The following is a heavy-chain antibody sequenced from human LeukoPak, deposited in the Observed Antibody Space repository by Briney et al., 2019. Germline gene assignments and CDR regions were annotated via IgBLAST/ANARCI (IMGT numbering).Heavy chain of an antibody. J-gene: IGHJ4*02. CDR1: GGSFSGYY. V-gene: IGHV4-34*01. Sequence: PSETLSLTCAVYGGSFSGYYWSWIRQPPGKGLEWIGEINHSGSTNYNPSLKGRVTISVDTSKNQFSLKLSSVTAADTAVYYCARGPTMVRGVIITGPSYDYWGQGTLVTVSS. D-gene: IGHD3-10*01. CDR3: ARGPTMVRGVIITGPSYDY. CDR2: INHSGST.